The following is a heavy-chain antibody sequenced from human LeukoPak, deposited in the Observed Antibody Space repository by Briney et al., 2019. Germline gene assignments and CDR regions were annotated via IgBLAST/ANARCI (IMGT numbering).Heavy chain of an antibody. V-gene: IGHV1-8*01. D-gene: IGHD2-15*01. J-gene: IGHJ5*02. CDR1: GYTFNSYD. CDR2: MNPNSGNT. CDR3: TRARDCGGGSCYPESDP. Sequence: ASVTVSCKASGYTFNSYDINWVRQATGQGLEWMGRMNPNSGNTGYAQKLQGRVSMTRNTSIRTAYMELSSLRSEDTAVYYCTRARDCGGGSCYPESDPWGRGTLVTVSS.